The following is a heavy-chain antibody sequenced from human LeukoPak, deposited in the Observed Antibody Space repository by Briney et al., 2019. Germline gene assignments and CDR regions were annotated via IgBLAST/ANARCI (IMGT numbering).Heavy chain of an antibody. J-gene: IGHJ4*02. D-gene: IGHD6-13*01. CDR3: VTSTGQQFIPYDY. CDR2: IYGGDAA. V-gene: IGHV3-66*02. Sequence: GGSLRLPCAASGINVSSNYMTWIRQAPGKGLEWVSLIYGGDAAYYAESVRGRFMISRDNLKNTLFLQMNSLRVEDTAVYYCVTSTGQQFIPYDYWGQGTHVTVFS. CDR1: GINVSSNY.